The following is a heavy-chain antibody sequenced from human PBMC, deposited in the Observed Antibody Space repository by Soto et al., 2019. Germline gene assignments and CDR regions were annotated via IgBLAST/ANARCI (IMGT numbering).Heavy chain of an antibody. Sequence: GGSLRLSCAASGFTFSSYSMNWVRQAPGKGLEWVSYISSSSSTIYYANSVKGRFTISRDNAKNSLYLQMNSLRAEDTAVYYCASHTIFGAYWGQGTLVTVSS. J-gene: IGHJ4*02. CDR1: GFTFSSYS. CDR3: ASHTIFGAY. CDR2: ISSSSSTI. V-gene: IGHV3-48*01. D-gene: IGHD3-3*01.